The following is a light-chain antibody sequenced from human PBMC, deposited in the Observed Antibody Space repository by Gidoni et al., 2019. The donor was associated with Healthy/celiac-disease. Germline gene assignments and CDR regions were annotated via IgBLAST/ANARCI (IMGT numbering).Light chain of an antibody. J-gene: IGKJ4*01. CDR2: VAS. Sequence: EIVMTQSPATLSVSPGERATLSCRASQSVSSNLTCYQQKPGQAPSLLIYVASTMATGIPARFSGRGSGTEFTLTISSLQSEDFAVYYCQQYNNWLSSFGGGTKVEIK. V-gene: IGKV3-15*01. CDR1: QSVSSN. CDR3: QQYNNWLSS.